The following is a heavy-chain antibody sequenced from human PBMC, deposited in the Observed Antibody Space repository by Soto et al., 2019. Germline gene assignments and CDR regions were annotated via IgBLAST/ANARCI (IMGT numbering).Heavy chain of an antibody. CDR3: ATGQGYDILTGYYNPRIVFDY. D-gene: IGHD3-9*01. CDR2: FDPEDGET. J-gene: IGHJ4*02. V-gene: IGHV1-24*01. CDR1: GYTLTELS. Sequence: GASVKVSCKVSGYTLTELSMHWVRQAPGKGLEWMGGFDPEDGETIYAQKFQGRVTMTEDTSTDTAYMELSSLRSEDTAVYYCATGQGYDILTGYYNPRIVFDYWGQGTLVTVSS.